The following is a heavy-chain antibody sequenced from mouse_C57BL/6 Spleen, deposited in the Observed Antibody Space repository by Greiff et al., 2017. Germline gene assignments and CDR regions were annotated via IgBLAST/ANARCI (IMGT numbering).Heavy chain of an antibody. CDR1: GYTFTSYW. J-gene: IGHJ1*03. V-gene: IGHV1-7*01. CDR2: IHPSSGYT. CDR3: ARGRNYGYFDV. D-gene: IGHD1-1*01. Sequence: QVQLQQSGAELAKPGASVKLSCKASGYTFTSYWMHWVNQRPGQGLEWIGYIHPSSGYTKYNQKFKDKAPLAADKSSSTAYMQLSSLTSEDSAVYYWARGRNYGYFDVWGTGTTVTVSS.